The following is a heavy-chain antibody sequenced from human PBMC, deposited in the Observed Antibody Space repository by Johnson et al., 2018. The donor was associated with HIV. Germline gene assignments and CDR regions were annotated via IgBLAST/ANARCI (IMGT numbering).Heavy chain of an antibody. J-gene: IGHJ3*02. CDR3: ATQYNYRQPFDI. CDR2: ISWNSGSI. Sequence: EVQLVESGGGVVQPGRSLRLSCTSALSFSGYAMHWVRQAPGKGLEWVSGISWNSGSIGYVDAVKGRFTISRDNAKNSLYLQMNSLRAEDTAVYYCATQYNYRQPFDIWGQGTMVTVSS. V-gene: IGHV3-9*01. CDR1: ALSFSGYA. D-gene: IGHD1-1*01.